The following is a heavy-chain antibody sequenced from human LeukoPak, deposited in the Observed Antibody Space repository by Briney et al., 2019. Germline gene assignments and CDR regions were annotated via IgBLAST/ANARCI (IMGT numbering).Heavy chain of an antibody. CDR3: AKAPTPGDYTDY. D-gene: IGHD4-17*01. CDR1: GFTFSSYW. V-gene: IGHV3-74*01. J-gene: IGHJ4*02. CDR2: INSDGSST. Sequence: PGGSLRLSCAASGFTFSSYWMHWVRQAPGKGLVWVSRINSDGSSTSYADSVKGRFTISRDNAKNTLYLQMNSLRAEDTAVYYCAKAPTPGDYTDYWGQGTLVTVSS.